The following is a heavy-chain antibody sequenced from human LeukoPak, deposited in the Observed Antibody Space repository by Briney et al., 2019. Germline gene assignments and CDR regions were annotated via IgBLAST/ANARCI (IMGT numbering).Heavy chain of an antibody. Sequence: GGSLRLSCAASGFTFSSYSMNWVRQAPGKGLEWVSSISSSSSYIYYADSVKGRFTISRDNAKNSLYLQINSLRAEDTAVYYCARSDDSSGYYGYWGQGTLVTVSS. J-gene: IGHJ4*02. D-gene: IGHD3-22*01. CDR2: ISSSSSYI. CDR3: ARSDDSSGYYGY. CDR1: GFTFSSYS. V-gene: IGHV3-21*01.